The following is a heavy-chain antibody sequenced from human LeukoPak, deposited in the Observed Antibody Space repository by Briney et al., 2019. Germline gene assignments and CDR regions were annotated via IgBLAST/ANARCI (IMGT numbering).Heavy chain of an antibody. V-gene: IGHV4-4*02. J-gene: IGHJ5*02. CDR1: GGSISSGNW. D-gene: IGHD4-17*01. CDR3: TRDTGTTGEVKFDP. CDR2: IYHSGST. Sequence: SETLSLTCAVSGGSISSGNWWSWVRQPPGKGLEWIGEIYHSGSTNYNPSLKSRVTMSVDTSKSQFSLNLMSVTAADTAVYYCTRDTGTTGEVKFDPWGQGTLVTVSS.